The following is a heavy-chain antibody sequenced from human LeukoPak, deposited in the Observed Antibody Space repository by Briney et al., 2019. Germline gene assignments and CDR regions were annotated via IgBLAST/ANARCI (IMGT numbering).Heavy chain of an antibody. CDR2: TRNKANSYTT. V-gene: IGHV3-72*01. D-gene: IGHD3-16*02. Sequence: GGSLRLSCAASGFTFSDHYMDWVRQAPGKGLEWVGRTRNKANSYTTEYAASVKGRFTISRDDSKNSLYLQMNSLKTEDTAVYYCARGWSMITFGGVIDKGYFDYWGQGTLVIVSS. CDR1: GFTFSDHY. J-gene: IGHJ4*02. CDR3: ARGWSMITFGGVIDKGYFDY.